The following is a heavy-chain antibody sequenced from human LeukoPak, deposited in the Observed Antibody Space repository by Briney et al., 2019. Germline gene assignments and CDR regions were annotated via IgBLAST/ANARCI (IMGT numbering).Heavy chain of an antibody. V-gene: IGHV3-11*04. CDR1: GFTFSDYY. CDR3: ARDSGGLNYYGSGSSNYFDY. CDR2: ISSSGSTI. J-gene: IGHJ4*02. D-gene: IGHD3-10*01. Sequence: GGSLRLSCAASGFTFSDYYMSWIRQAPGKGLEWVSYISSSGSTIYYADSVKGRFTISRDNAKNSLYLQMNSLRAEDTAVYYCARDSGGLNYYGSGSSNYFDYWGQGTLVTVSS.